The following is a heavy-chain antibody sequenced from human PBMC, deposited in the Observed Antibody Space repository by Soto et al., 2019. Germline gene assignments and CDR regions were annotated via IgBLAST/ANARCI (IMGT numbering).Heavy chain of an antibody. V-gene: IGHV1-46*01. CDR3: AREKASTSLLTHYYYAMDV. CDR1: GYTFINYY. Sequence: ASVKVSCKSSGYTFINYYVHWVRQAPGQGLEWMGMINPSGGRTTYPQKFQGRVTMTRDTSTSTVYVELSSLRSDDTAVFYCAREKASTSLLTHYYYAMDVWGQGTTVTVSS. J-gene: IGHJ6*02. CDR2: INPSGGRT.